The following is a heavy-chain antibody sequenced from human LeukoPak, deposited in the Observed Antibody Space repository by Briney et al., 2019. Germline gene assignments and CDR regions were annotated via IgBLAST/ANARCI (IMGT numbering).Heavy chain of an antibody. CDR3: AREVLWFGESNYYYYMDV. D-gene: IGHD3-10*01. CDR1: GGSLSSYY. CDR2: IYYSGST. Sequence: SETLSLTCTVSGGSLSSYYWSWIRQPPGKGLEWIGYIYYSGSTNYNPSLKSRVTISVDTSKNQFSLKLSSVTAADTAVYYCAREVLWFGESNYYYYMDVWGKGTTVTISS. V-gene: IGHV4-59*01. J-gene: IGHJ6*03.